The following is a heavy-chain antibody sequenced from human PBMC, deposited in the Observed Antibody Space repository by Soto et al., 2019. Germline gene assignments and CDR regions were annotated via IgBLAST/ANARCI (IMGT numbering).Heavy chain of an antibody. D-gene: IGHD3-10*01. J-gene: IGHJ6*02. CDR1: GFTFDDYA. CDR2: ISWNSGSI. CDR3: AKDWYYGSDPDYYYYGMDV. Sequence: LRLSCAASGFTFDDYAMHWVRQAPGKGLEWVSGISWNSGSIGYADSVKGRFTISRDNAKNSLHLQMNSLRAEDTALYYCAKDWYYGSDPDYYYYGMDVWGQGTTVTVSS. V-gene: IGHV3-9*01.